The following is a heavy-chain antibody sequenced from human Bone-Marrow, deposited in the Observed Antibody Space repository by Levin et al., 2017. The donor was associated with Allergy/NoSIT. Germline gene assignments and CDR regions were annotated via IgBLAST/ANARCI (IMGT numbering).Heavy chain of an antibody. J-gene: IGHJ4*02. CDR3: ARGTVTTFPVDY. D-gene: IGHD4-17*01. CDR2: INAGNGNT. V-gene: IGHV1-3*01. CDR1: GYTFTSYA. Sequence: VASVKVSCKASGYTFTSYAMHWVRQAPGQRLEWMGWINAGNGNTKYSQKFQGRVTITRDTSASTAYMELSSLRSEDTAVYYCARGTVTTFPVDYWGQGTLVTVSS.